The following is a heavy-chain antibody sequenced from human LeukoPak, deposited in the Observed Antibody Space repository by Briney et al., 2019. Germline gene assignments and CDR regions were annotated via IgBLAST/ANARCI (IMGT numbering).Heavy chain of an antibody. CDR3: ARGTKTGYTGYDWNY. CDR2: IYYSGST. Sequence: SETLSLTGTGSGGSISSYYWSWIRQPPGKGLEWIGNIYYSGSTSYNPSLKSRVTILVDTSSNQFSLILTSVTAADTAVYYCARGTKTGYTGYDWNYWGQGSLVTVSS. D-gene: IGHD5-12*01. J-gene: IGHJ4*02. V-gene: IGHV4-59*01. CDR1: GGSISSYY.